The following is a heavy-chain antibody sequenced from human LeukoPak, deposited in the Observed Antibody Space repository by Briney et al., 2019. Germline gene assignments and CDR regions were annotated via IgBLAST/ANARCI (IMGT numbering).Heavy chain of an antibody. CDR3: ASLAAAAALGFDY. D-gene: IGHD6-13*01. V-gene: IGHV3-21*01. Sequence: GGSLRLSCAASGFTFSSYSMNWVRQAPGKGLEWVSSISSSSSHIYYADSVKGRFTISRDNAKNSLYLQMNSLRAEDTAVYYCASLAAAAALGFDYWGQGTLVTVSS. J-gene: IGHJ4*02. CDR1: GFTFSSYS. CDR2: ISSSSSHI.